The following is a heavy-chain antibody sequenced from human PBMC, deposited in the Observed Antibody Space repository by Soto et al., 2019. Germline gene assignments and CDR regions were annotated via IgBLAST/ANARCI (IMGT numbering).Heavy chain of an antibody. V-gene: IGHV1-24*01. Sequence: ASVKVSCKVSGYTLTELSMHWVRQAPGKGLEWMGGFDPGDGETIYAQKFQGRVTMTEETSTDTAYMELSSLRSEDTAVYYCATGDYYDYWGQGTLVTVS. CDR1: GYTLTELS. J-gene: IGHJ4*02. CDR2: FDPGDGET. CDR3: ATGDYYDY.